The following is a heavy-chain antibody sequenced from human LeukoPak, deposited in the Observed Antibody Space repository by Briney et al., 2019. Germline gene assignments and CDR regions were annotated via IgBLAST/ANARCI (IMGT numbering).Heavy chain of an antibody. CDR2: ISGSGGST. Sequence: GGSLRLSCAASGFTFSSYAMSWVRQAPGKGLEWVSAISGSGGSTYYADSVKGRFTISRDNSKNTLYPQMNSLRAEDTAVYYCVHSSSWYLKSYFDYWGQGTLVTVSS. CDR3: VHSSSWYLKSYFDY. V-gene: IGHV3-23*01. J-gene: IGHJ4*02. D-gene: IGHD6-13*01. CDR1: GFTFSSYA.